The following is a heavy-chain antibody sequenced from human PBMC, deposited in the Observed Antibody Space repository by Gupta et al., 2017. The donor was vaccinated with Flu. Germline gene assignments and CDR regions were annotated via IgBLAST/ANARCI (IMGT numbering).Heavy chain of an antibody. V-gene: IGHV4-34*01. D-gene: IGHD5-18*01. CDR1: GGSLSGYF. J-gene: IGHJ4*02. CDR2: INHSGST. Sequence: QVQLQQWGAGLLKPSETLSLSCAVYGGSLSGYFWSWIRQSPGKGLEWIGEINHSGSTNFNPSVKGRVTISVDTSKNQLHLKLRSVTAADTAVYYCARGSLETAKRGYFDYWGQGTLVSVSS. CDR3: ARGSLETAKRGYFDY.